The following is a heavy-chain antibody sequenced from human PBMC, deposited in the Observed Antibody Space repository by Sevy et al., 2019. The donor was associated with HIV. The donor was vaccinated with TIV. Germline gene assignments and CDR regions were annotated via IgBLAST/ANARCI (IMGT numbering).Heavy chain of an antibody. CDR3: AEDKLLPFTVTMVRGALSYYFDS. V-gene: IGHV3-33*06. D-gene: IGHD3-10*01. J-gene: IGHJ4*02. CDR2: IWYDGSSK. Sequence: GGSLRLSCAASGFTFSSYGMHWVRQAPGKGLEWVAVIWYDGSSKYYADSVKGRFTVSRDNSKNTLYLQMNSLRAEDRLVYYGAEDKLLPFTVTMVRGALSYYFDSWGQGTLVTVSS. CDR1: GFTFSSYG.